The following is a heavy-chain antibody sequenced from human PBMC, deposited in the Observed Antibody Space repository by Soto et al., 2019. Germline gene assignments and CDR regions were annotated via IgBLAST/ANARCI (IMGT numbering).Heavy chain of an antibody. D-gene: IGHD3-16*01. Sequence: QVQLVESGGGVVQPGRSLRLSCAASGFTFSSYGIHWVRQAPGKGLEWVAVISYDGSNKYYADSVKGRFTISRDNAKNTLSLQMNSLRPEDTALYYCARDGGAYWGQGTLVIVSS. V-gene: IGHV3-30*03. J-gene: IGHJ4*02. CDR1: GFTFSSYG. CDR2: ISYDGSNK. CDR3: ARDGGAY.